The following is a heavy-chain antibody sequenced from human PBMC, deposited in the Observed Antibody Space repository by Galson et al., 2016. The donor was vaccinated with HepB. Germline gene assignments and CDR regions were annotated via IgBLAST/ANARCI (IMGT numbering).Heavy chain of an antibody. Sequence: SLRLSCAASGFTFSSYAMHWVRQAPGEGLEYVSAISYNGGSTYYADSVKGRFTISRDSSKDTLYLQMSSLRAEDTAVYYCVRAPGSMDVWGQGTTVTVSS. CDR2: ISYNGGST. CDR1: GFTFSSYA. J-gene: IGHJ6*02. V-gene: IGHV3-64D*08. CDR3: VRAPGSMDV.